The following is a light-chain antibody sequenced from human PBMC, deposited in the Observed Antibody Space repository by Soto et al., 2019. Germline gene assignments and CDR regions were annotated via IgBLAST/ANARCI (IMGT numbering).Light chain of an antibody. Sequence: QSALTQPASVSGSPGQSITISCTGTTSDVGKYNLVSWYQHHPGKAPKLLIFEVTQRPSGVSNLFSGSKSGNTASLTITGIQAEDEADYYCCSYALSCTYFFGTGTKVTVL. CDR3: CSYALSCTYF. CDR1: TSDVGKYNL. V-gene: IGLV2-23*02. J-gene: IGLJ1*01. CDR2: EVT.